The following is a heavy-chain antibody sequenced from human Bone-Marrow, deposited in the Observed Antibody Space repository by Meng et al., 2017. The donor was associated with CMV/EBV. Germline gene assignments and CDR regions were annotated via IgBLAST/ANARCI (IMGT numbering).Heavy chain of an antibody. D-gene: IGHD1-14*01. V-gene: IGHV4-34*01. CDR3: ARGCIRNPCY. CDR1: GGSFSGYH. Sequence: SEALSLSCAVYGGSFSGYHWNWIRQPPGKGLEWIGEIKHSGSTNYNPSLKSRVTIAVDTSKNQFSLKLSSVTAADTAVYYCARGCIRNPCYWGQGTLVTVSS. J-gene: IGHJ4*02. CDR2: IKHSGST.